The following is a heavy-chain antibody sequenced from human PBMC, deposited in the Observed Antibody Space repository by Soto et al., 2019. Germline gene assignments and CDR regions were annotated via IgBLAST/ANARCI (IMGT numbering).Heavy chain of an antibody. V-gene: IGHV4-34*01. D-gene: IGHD3-9*01. CDR2: INHSGST. J-gene: IGHJ4*02. CDR3: ARGRGGLVRFDY. CDR1: GGSFSGYY. Sequence: QVQLQQWGAGLLKPSETLSLTCAVYGGSFSGYYWSWIRQPPGKGLEWIGEINHSGSTNYNPSLKSRVTISVDTSKNQFSLKLSSVTAAETAVYYCARGRGGLVRFDYWGQGTLVTVSS.